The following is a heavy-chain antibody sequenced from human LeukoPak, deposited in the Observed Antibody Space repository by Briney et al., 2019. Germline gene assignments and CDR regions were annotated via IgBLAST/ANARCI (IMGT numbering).Heavy chain of an antibody. V-gene: IGHV3-9*01. J-gene: IGHJ4*02. CDR3: AKDIDGILGATTFDY. Sequence: GRSLRLSCAASGFTFDDYAMHWVRQAPGKGLEWLSGISWDSGSIGYADSVKGRFTISRDNAKNSLYLQMNSLRAEDTALYYCAKDIDGILGATTFDYWGQGTLVTVSS. D-gene: IGHD1-26*01. CDR2: ISWDSGSI. CDR1: GFTFDDYA.